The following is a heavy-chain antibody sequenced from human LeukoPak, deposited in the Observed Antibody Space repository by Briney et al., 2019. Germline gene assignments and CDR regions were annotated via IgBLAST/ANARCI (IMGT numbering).Heavy chain of an antibody. Sequence: HPGGSLRLSCAASGFTVSSNFMSWVRQAPGKGLEWVSAIYSGGSTYYADSAKGRFTISRDISKNTLFFEMNSLRAEDTAVYYCGREILPSYAFDIRGQGTMVTVSS. V-gene: IGHV3-66*01. J-gene: IGHJ3*02. D-gene: IGHD2/OR15-2a*01. CDR3: GREILPSYAFDI. CDR1: GFTVSSNF. CDR2: IYSGGST.